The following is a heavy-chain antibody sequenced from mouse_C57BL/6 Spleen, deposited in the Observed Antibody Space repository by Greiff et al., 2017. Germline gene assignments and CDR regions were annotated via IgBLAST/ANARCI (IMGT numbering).Heavy chain of an antibody. D-gene: IGHD1-1*01. V-gene: IGHV5-12*01. CDR3: ATITTVVAYYYAMDY. CDR1: GFTFSDYY. J-gene: IGHJ4*01. CDR2: ISNGGGST. Sequence: EVQGVESGGGLVQPGGSLKLSCAASGFTFSDYYMYWVRQTPEKRLEWVAYISNGGGSTYYPDTVKGRFTISRDNAKNTLYLQMSRLKSEDTAMYYCATITTVVAYYYAMDYWGQGTSGTVSS.